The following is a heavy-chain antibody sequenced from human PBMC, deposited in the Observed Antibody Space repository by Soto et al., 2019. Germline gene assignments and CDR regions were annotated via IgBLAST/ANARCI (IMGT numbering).Heavy chain of an antibody. Sequence: QVQLVQSGAEVKKPGSSVKVSCKASGGTFSSYAISWVRQAPGQGLEWMGGIIPIFGTANYAQKFQGRVTSTADESTSTAYMELSSLRSEDTAVYYCARDKVATILGYYGMDVWGQGTTVTVSS. V-gene: IGHV1-69*12. J-gene: IGHJ6*02. CDR1: GGTFSSYA. D-gene: IGHD5-12*01. CDR2: IIPIFGTA. CDR3: ARDKVATILGYYGMDV.